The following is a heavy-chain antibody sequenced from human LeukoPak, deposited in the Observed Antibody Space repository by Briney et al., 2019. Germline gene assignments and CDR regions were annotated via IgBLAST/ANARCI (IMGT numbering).Heavy chain of an antibody. V-gene: IGHV1-46*01. J-gene: IGHJ4*02. D-gene: IGHD3-10*01. CDR2: INPSGGST. Sequence: ASVKVPCKASGYTFTSYYMHWVRQALGQGLEWMEIINPSGGSTSYAQKFQGRVTMTRDMSTSTVYMELSSLRSEDTAVYYCARERIEVTMVREGFDYWGQGTLVTVSS. CDR3: ARERIEVTMVREGFDY. CDR1: GYTFTSYY.